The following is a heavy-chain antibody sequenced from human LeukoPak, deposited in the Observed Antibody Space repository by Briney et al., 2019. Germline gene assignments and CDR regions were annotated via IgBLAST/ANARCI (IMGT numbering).Heavy chain of an antibody. CDR3: ARTTSGSGSFYGMDV. J-gene: IGHJ6*02. CDR1: GFTFSSYA. V-gene: IGHV3-23*01. CDR2: ISGSGGST. D-gene: IGHD3-10*01. Sequence: GGSLRLSCAASGFTFSSYAMSWVRQAPGKGLEWVSAISGSGGSTYYADSVKGRFTICRDNSKNTLYLQMNSLRAEDTAVYYCARTTSGSGSFYGMDVWGQGTTVTVSS.